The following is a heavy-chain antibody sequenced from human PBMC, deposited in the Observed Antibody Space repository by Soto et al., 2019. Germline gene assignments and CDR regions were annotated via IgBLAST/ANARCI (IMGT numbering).Heavy chain of an antibody. D-gene: IGHD1-20*01. Sequence: PGGSLRLSCAASGFIFGSNAMHWVRQAPGKGLEWVAIISYDGSNKYYADSVKGRFTISRDNSKYTLYLQMNSLRPEDTAVYYCARDELTDGSNFDYWGQGTLVTVSS. CDR2: ISYDGSNK. CDR1: GFIFGSNA. V-gene: IGHV3-30-3*01. CDR3: ARDELTDGSNFDY. J-gene: IGHJ4*02.